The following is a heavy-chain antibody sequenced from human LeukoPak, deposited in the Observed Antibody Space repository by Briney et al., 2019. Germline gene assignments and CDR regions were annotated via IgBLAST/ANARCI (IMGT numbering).Heavy chain of an antibody. CDR3: ARHPGDFTGIVNYYYMDV. V-gene: IGHV3-30*03. J-gene: IGHJ6*03. D-gene: IGHD3-16*01. CDR2: ISYDGSNT. Sequence: GGSLRLSCAASGFTFSRHGMHWVRQAPGKGLEWVTIISYDGSNTYYADSVKGRFTISRDNSKNTLFLQMNSLRVEDTAAYYCARHPGDFTGIVNYYYMDVWGKGTAVTVSS. CDR1: GFTFSRHG.